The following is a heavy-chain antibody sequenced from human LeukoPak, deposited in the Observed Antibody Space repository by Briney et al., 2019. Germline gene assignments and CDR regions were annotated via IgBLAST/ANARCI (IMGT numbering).Heavy chain of an antibody. CDR3: AKNHGSSGYYTQGVY. V-gene: IGHV3-23*01. J-gene: IGHJ4*02. CDR1: GFTFSSYA. Sequence: GGSLRLSCAASGFTFSSYAMSWVRQAPGKGLEWVSAISGSGGGTYYADSVKGRFTISRDNSENTLYLQMNSLRAEDTAVYYCAKNHGSSGYYTQGVYWGQGTLVTVSS. CDR2: ISGSGGGT. D-gene: IGHD3-22*01.